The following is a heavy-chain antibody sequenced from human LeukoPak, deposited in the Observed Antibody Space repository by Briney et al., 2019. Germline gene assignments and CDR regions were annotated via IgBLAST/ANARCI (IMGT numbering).Heavy chain of an antibody. CDR3: ARGTGTYYYYYMDV. V-gene: IGHV3-30*03. Sequence: GGSLRLSCAASGFSFISYGMHWVRQAPGKGLEWVGVISDDGRNKKYADSVKGRFTISRDNSKNTLYLQMNSLRAEDTAVYYCARGTGTYYYYYMDVWGKGTTVTVSS. CDR2: ISDDGRNK. CDR1: GFSFISYG. D-gene: IGHD1-7*01. J-gene: IGHJ6*03.